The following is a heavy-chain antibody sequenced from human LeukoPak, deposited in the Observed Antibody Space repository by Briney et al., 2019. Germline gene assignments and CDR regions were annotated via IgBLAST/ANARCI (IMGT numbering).Heavy chain of an antibody. CDR1: GFTLSDSH. CDR3: AGSSGWLFDY. Sequence: GGSLRLSCAASGFTLSDSHMSWIRQVPGKGLEWVSYISSSGGTIYYADSVKGRFTISRDNAKNSVYLQMNSLRAEDTAVYYCAGSSGWLFDYWGQGTLVAVSS. D-gene: IGHD6-19*01. J-gene: IGHJ4*02. CDR2: ISSSGGTI. V-gene: IGHV3-11*04.